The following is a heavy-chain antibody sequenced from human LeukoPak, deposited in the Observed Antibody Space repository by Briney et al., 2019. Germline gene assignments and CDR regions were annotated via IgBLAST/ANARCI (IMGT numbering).Heavy chain of an antibody. CDR3: ARESGGRPFDY. D-gene: IGHD2-15*01. Sequence: VASVEVSCKASGYTFTSYFIHWVRQAPGQGLEWMGIINPSGGSTTSALKFQGRVTMTRDTSTSTVYMELSSLRSEDTAVYYCARESGGRPFDYWGQGTLVTVSS. V-gene: IGHV1-46*01. J-gene: IGHJ4*02. CDR1: GYTFTSYF. CDR2: INPSGGST.